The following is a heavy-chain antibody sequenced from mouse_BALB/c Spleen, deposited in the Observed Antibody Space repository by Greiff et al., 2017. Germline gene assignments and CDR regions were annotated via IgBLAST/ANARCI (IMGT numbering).Heavy chain of an antibody. CDR3: ASPAYYGYQAWFAY. D-gene: IGHD1-2*01. V-gene: IGHV2-6-7*01. CDR1: GFSLTGYG. J-gene: IGHJ3*01. CDR2: IWGDGST. Sequence: VQLQESGPGLVAPSQSLSISCTVSGFSLTGYGVNWVRQPPGKGLEWLGMIWGDGSTDYNSALKSRLSISKDNSKSQVFLKMNSLQTDDTARYYCASPAYYGYQAWFAYWGQGTLVTVSA.